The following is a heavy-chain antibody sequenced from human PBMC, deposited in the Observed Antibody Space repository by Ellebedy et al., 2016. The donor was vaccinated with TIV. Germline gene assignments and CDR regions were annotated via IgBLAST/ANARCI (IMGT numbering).Heavy chain of an antibody. Sequence: AASVKVSCKASGYTFTNYYMHWVRQAPGQGLAWMGIIEPSGGTTIYAQKFQGRVTMTRDTSTITVYMERSSLRSEDTAVYYCAREDLLSSRSSDHNGMDFWGQGTTVTVSS. D-gene: IGHD6-6*01. CDR3: AREDLLSSRSSDHNGMDF. V-gene: IGHV1-46*01. CDR1: GYTFTNYY. CDR2: IEPSGGTT. J-gene: IGHJ6*02.